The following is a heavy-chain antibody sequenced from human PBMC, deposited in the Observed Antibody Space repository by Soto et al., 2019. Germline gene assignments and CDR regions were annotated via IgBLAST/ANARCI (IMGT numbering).Heavy chain of an antibody. CDR2: ISSNGGST. CDR1: GFTFSSYA. D-gene: IGHD5-18*01. J-gene: IGHJ3*02. V-gene: IGHV3-64D*06. CDR3: VKVXNRWIQLWLTRGDAFDI. Sequence: GGSLRLSCSASGFTFSSYAMHWVRQAPGKGLEYVSAISSNGGSTYYADSVKGRFTISRDNSKNTLYLQMSSLRAEDTAVYYCVKVXNRWIQLWLTRGDAFDIWGQGTMVTVSS.